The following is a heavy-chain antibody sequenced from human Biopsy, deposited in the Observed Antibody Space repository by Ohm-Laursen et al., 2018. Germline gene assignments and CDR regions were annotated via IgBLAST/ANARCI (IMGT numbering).Heavy chain of an antibody. J-gene: IGHJ6*02. CDR2: VYYSGTT. D-gene: IGHD2-2*01. Sequence: SQTLSLTCSVSGGSVSDSFHFWSWIRQPPGKGLEWIGDVYYSGTTNYNPSLKSRVTMSAHTSTNQFSLKLTSVTAADTAVYYCARDKITYCTSTSCDYFGMDVWGQGTTVTVSS. V-gene: IGHV4-61*01. CDR1: GGSVSDSFHF. CDR3: ARDKITYCTSTSCDYFGMDV.